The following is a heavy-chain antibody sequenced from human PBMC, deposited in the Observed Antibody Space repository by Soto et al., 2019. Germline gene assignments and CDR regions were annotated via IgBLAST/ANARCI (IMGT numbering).Heavy chain of an antibody. CDR2: ISGSGGST. J-gene: IGHJ6*01. CDR3: SKDRRLPRCGTDV. D-gene: IGHD4-17*01. V-gene: IGHV3-23*01. CDR1: GFTFSSYA. Sequence: EVQLLESGVGLVQPGGSLRLSCAASGFTFSSYAMSWVRQAPGKGLEWVSAISGSGGSTYYADSVKGRFTISRDNSKNTLYLQMNSLRADDTAVYYCSKDRRLPRCGTDVWGLVTTVTVSS.